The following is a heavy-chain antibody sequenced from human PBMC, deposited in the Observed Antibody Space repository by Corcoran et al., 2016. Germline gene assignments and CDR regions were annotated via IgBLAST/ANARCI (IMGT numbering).Heavy chain of an antibody. V-gene: IGHV4-59*01. D-gene: IGHD3-3*01. Sequence: QVQLQESGPGLVKPSETLSLTCTVSGGSISSNCWSWIRQPPGKGLEWIGYIYYSGSTNYNPSLKSRVTISVDPSKNQFSLRLSSVTAADKAVYYWARLHYDFWSGYIRGGTQGGYFDYWGQGTMVTVSS. J-gene: IGHJ4*02. CDR1: GGSISSNC. CDR3: ARLHYDFWSGYIRGGTQGGYFDY. CDR2: IYYSGST.